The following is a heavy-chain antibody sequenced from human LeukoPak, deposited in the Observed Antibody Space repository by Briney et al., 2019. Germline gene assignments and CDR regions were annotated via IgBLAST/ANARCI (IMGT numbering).Heavy chain of an antibody. V-gene: IGHV4-59*01. CDR1: GGSISSYY. J-gene: IGHJ5*02. CDR3: ARVDGDWFDP. D-gene: IGHD5-24*01. CDR2: IYYSGST. Sequence: SAPLSLPCTVSGGSISSYYWSWIRQPPGKGLEWIGYIYYSGSTNYNPSLKSRVTISVDTSKNQFSLKLSSVTAADTAVYYCARVDGDWFDPWGQGTLVTVSS.